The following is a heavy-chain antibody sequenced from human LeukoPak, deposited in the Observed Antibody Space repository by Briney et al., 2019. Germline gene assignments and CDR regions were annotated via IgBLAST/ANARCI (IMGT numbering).Heavy chain of an antibody. D-gene: IGHD3-3*01. Sequence: GGSLRLSCAAFGFTFSSYGMSWVRQAPGKGLEWVATIKQDGSEKYSVDSVKGRFTISRDNAKNSLYLQLNSLRAEDTAVYYCARDRSTDFWSGYYTNYFDYWGQGTLVTVSS. J-gene: IGHJ4*02. CDR3: ARDRSTDFWSGYYTNYFDY. CDR1: GFTFSSYG. CDR2: IKQDGSEK. V-gene: IGHV3-7*01.